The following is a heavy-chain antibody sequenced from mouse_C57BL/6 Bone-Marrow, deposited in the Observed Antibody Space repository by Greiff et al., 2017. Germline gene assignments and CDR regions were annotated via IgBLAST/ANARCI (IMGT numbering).Heavy chain of an antibody. CDR3: TTYYVVWYWYFDV. CDR1: GFNIKDYY. Sequence: VQLQQSGAELVRPGASVKLSCTASGFNIKDYYMHWVKQRPEQGLEWIGRIDPEDGDTEYAPTFQGKATMTADTSSNTAYLQLSSLTSEDTAVYYCTTYYVVWYWYFDVWGTGTTVTVSS. V-gene: IGHV14-1*01. D-gene: IGHD1-1*01. CDR2: IDPEDGDT. J-gene: IGHJ1*03.